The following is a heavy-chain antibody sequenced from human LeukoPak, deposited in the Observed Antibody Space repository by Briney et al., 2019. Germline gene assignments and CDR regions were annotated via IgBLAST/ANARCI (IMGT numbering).Heavy chain of an antibody. CDR2: IIPIFGTA. D-gene: IGHD2-15*01. J-gene: IGHJ5*02. CDR3: ARDPLIYCSGGSCYYNWFDP. V-gene: IGHV1-69*13. CDR1: GGTFSSYA. Sequence: ASVKVSCKASGGTFSSYAISWVRQAPGQGLEWMGGIIPIFGTANYAQKFQGRVTITADGSTSTAYMELSSLRSEDTAVYYCARDPLIYCSGGSCYYNWFDPWGQGTLVTVSS.